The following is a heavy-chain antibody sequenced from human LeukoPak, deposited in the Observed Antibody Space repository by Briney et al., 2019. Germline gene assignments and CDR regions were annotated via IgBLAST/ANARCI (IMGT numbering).Heavy chain of an antibody. CDR3: ASMDILTGLYYFDY. J-gene: IGHJ4*02. CDR2: INPNSGGT. CDR1: GYTFTGYY. Sequence: GASVKVSCKASGYTFTGYYMHWVRQAPGQGLEWMGWINPNSGGTNYAQKFQGRVTMTRDTSISTAYMELSRLRSDDTAVYYCASMDILTGLYYFDYWGQGTLVTVSS. V-gene: IGHV1-2*02. D-gene: IGHD3-9*01.